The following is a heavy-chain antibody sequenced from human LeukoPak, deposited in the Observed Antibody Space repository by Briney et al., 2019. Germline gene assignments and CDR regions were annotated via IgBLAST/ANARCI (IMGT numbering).Heavy chain of an antibody. CDR1: GFSFSTYA. Sequence: GGSLRLSCAASGFSFSTYAMSWVRQTPGNGLEWVSSITRSGDNTYYADFGKGRLTISRDNSKNTLYLQMNSLRAEDTAVYYCAKDRPNYFGPGAYYKSKGDFWGQGTLVTVSS. D-gene: IGHD3-10*01. CDR2: ITRSGDNT. V-gene: IGHV3-23*01. CDR3: AKDRPNYFGPGAYYKSKGDF. J-gene: IGHJ4*02.